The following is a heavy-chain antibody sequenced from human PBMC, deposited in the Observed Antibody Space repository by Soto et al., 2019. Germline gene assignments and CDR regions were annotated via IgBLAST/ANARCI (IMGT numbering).Heavy chain of an antibody. V-gene: IGHV1-18*01. Sequence: QVQLVQSGADLKKPGASVKVSCKASGYTFTDYAITWVRQAPGQGLEWVGWIGTSIGHTNYAQNFRGRLTMTADTSTNTAYMDLRSLRSDDTAIYYCARGSYCSGGTCTNWFDSWGQGTLVTVSS. CDR1: GYTFTDYA. J-gene: IGHJ5*01. CDR3: ARGSYCSGGTCTNWFDS. CDR2: IGTSIGHT. D-gene: IGHD2-15*01.